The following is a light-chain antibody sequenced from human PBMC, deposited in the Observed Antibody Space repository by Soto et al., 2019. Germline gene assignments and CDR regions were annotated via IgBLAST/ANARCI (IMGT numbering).Light chain of an antibody. Sequence: EIVLPQSPGTLSLSPGERATLSCRASQSVSNNYLAWYQQKPGQAPRLLIYGASNRATGIPDRFSGSGSGTDFTLTISSLQSDDFATYYCQQYNSYSCTFGQGTTGDIK. J-gene: IGKJ1*01. CDR3: QQYNSYSCT. V-gene: IGKV3-20*01. CDR1: QSVSNNY. CDR2: GAS.